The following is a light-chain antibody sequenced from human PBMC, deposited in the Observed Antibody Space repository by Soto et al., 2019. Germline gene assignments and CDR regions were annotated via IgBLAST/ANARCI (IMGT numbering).Light chain of an antibody. V-gene: IGKV1-5*01. CDR2: DAS. CDR1: QSISSW. J-gene: IGKJ1*01. CDR3: QQYNAYPWT. Sequence: DIQMTQSPSTLSASVGDRVTITCRASQSISSWLAWYQQKPGKAPKLLMYDASSLDSGVPSRLSGSGSGTEFTLTISSLQPDDFATYYCQQYNAYPWTFGQGTKVEIK.